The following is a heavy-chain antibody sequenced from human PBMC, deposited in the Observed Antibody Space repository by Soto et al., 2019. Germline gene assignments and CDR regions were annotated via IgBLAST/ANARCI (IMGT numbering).Heavy chain of an antibody. D-gene: IGHD6-13*01. J-gene: IGHJ4*02. CDR3: ARRFESSSWFVFDY. Sequence: SETLSLTCTVSGGSISSSSYYWGWIRQPPGKGLEWIGSIYYSGSTYYNPSLKSRVTISVDTSKNQFSLKLSSVTAADTAVYYCARRFESSSWFVFDYWGQGTLVTVSS. CDR1: GGSISSSSYY. CDR2: IYYSGST. V-gene: IGHV4-39*01.